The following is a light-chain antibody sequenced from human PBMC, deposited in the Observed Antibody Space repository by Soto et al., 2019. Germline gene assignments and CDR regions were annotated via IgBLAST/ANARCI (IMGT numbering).Light chain of an antibody. Sequence: QSALTQPASVSGSPGQSITISCTGTRSDVGGYNYVSWYQQHPGKAPKLMIYDGSNRPSGVSNRFFGSKSGNTASLTISGRQAEDEADYYCSSYTSSSTFVVFGGGTKLTVL. V-gene: IGLV2-14*01. CDR2: DGS. CDR1: RSDVGGYNY. J-gene: IGLJ2*01. CDR3: SSYTSSSTFVV.